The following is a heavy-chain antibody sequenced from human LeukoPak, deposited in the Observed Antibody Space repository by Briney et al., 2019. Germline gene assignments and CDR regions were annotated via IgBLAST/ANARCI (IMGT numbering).Heavy chain of an antibody. CDR3: AKDGRYCSSTSCYNGGLDY. CDR1: GFTFDDYA. CDR2: ISWNSGSI. D-gene: IGHD2-2*01. Sequence: GGSLRLSRAASGFTFDDYAMHWVRQAPGKGLEWVSGISWNSGSIGYADSVKGRFTISRDNAKNSLYLQMNSLRAEDTALYYCAKDGRYCSSTSCYNGGLDYWGQGTLVTVSS. J-gene: IGHJ4*02. V-gene: IGHV3-9*01.